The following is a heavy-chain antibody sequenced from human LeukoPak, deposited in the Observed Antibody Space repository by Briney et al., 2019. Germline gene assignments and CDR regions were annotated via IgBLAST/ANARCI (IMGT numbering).Heavy chain of an antibody. J-gene: IGHJ4*02. CDR3: ARRSGGYNYPYFDY. V-gene: IGHV4-59*01. D-gene: IGHD5-24*01. CDR2: FYYSGST. CDR1: GGSISSYY. Sequence: SETLSLTCTVSGGSISSYYWSWIRQPPGKGLEWIGYFYYSGSTNYNPSLKSRVTISVDTSKNQFSLKLSSVTAADTAVYYCARRSGGYNYPYFDYWGQGTLVTVSS.